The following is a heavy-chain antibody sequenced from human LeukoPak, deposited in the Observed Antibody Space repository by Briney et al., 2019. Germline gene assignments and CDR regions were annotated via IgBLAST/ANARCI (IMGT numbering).Heavy chain of an antibody. CDR2: ISAISSYI. J-gene: IGHJ6*03. Sequence: GGSLRLSCAASGFTFSSYAMSWVRQAPGKGLEWVSSISAISSYIYYADSVKGRFTISRDNAKNSLFLQMNNLRAEDTAVYYCARPFWSGYSIYYYYYMDVWGKGTTVTVSS. V-gene: IGHV3-21*01. CDR3: ARPFWSGYSIYYYYYMDV. D-gene: IGHD3-3*01. CDR1: GFTFSSYA.